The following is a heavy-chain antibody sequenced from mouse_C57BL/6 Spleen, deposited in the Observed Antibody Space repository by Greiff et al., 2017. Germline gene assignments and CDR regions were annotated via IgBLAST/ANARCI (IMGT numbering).Heavy chain of an antibody. D-gene: IGHD2-12*01. CDR1: GYTFTSYW. J-gene: IGHJ4*01. Sequence: QVQLKQPGAELVKPGASVKLSCKASGYTFTSYWMHWVKQRPGQGLEWIGMIHPNSGSTNYNEKFKSKATLTVDKSSSTAYMQLSSLTSEDSAVYYCARGATIVTSYAMDYWGQGTSVTVSS. V-gene: IGHV1-64*01. CDR3: ARGATIVTSYAMDY. CDR2: IHPNSGST.